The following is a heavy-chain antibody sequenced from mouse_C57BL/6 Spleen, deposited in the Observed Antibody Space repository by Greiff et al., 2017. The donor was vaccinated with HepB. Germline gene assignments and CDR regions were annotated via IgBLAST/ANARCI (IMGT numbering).Heavy chain of an antibody. CDR1: GYAFSSYW. CDR2: IYPGDGDT. V-gene: IGHV1-80*01. J-gene: IGHJ1*03. D-gene: IGHD4-1*01. Sequence: VKLQESGAELVKPGASVKISCKASGYAFSSYWMNWVKQRPGKGLEWIGQIYPGDGDTNYNGKFKGKATLTADKSSSTAYMQLSSLTSEDSAVYFCARGKLLNWYFDVWGTGTTVTVSS. CDR3: ARGKLLNWYFDV.